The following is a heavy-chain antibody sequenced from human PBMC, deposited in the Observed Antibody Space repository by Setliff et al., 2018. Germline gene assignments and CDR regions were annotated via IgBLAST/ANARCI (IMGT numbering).Heavy chain of an antibody. D-gene: IGHD2-2*02. CDR3: ARHKYTHYMDV. J-gene: IGHJ6*03. CDR1: GFTFSSYW. V-gene: IGHV3-7*01. Sequence: PGGSLRLSCAASGFTFSSYWMSWVRQAPGRGLEWVATITQGGSEKFYVDSVKGRFNISRDNAKNSPSLQMNSLRAEDTAVYYCARHKYTHYMDVWDKGATVTVSS. CDR2: ITQGGSEK.